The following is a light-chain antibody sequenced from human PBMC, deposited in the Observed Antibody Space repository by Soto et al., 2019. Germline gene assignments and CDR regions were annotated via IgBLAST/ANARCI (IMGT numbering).Light chain of an antibody. CDR3: QQYNDWTWT. Sequence: EVVMTQSPATLSMSPGERVTLSCRASQSVGTNLAWYQQNPGQSPRLLMYGASTGATGIPARFSGSGSGTEFTLTISSLQSEDYAIYYCQQYNDWTWTFGQGTKVEIK. CDR1: QSVGTN. J-gene: IGKJ1*01. V-gene: IGKV3D-15*01. CDR2: GAS.